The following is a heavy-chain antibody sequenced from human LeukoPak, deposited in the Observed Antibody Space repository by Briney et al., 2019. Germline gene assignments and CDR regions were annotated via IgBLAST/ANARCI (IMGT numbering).Heavy chain of an antibody. V-gene: IGHV1-2*02. D-gene: IGHD6-13*01. Sequence: ASVKVSCKVSGYTFTGYYMHWVRQAPGQGLEWMGWINPNSGGTNYAQKFQGRVTMTRDTSISTAYMELSRLRSDDTAVYYCARGGKRYSSSWYPDYWGQGTLVTVSS. J-gene: IGHJ4*02. CDR2: INPNSGGT. CDR1: GYTFTGYY. CDR3: ARGGKRYSSSWYPDY.